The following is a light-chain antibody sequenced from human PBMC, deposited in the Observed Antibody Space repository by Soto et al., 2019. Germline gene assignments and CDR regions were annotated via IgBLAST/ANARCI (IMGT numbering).Light chain of an antibody. CDR2: KAS. Sequence: DIQMTQSPSTLSASVGDRVTITCRASQSITIWLAWYQQKPGKAPKLLIYKASSLESGVPSRFIGSGSGTEFTLTISSLQPDDFATYYCQPYNNYPWTFGQGTKVEIK. J-gene: IGKJ1*01. V-gene: IGKV1-5*03. CDR3: QPYNNYPWT. CDR1: QSITIW.